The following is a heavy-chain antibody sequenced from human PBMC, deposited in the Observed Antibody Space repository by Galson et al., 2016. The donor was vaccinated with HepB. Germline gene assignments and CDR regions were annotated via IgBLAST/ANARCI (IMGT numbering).Heavy chain of an antibody. CDR3: ARDRSYHDTTDY. CDR2: ISGSGRTT. Sequence: SLRLSCAASGFTFSGSSMTWVRQGPGKGLEWVSVISGSGRTTYYADSVKGWFTISRDNAKNTLYLQMNSLRAEDTAVYYCARDRSYHDTTDYWGQGTLVTVSS. D-gene: IGHD3-22*01. CDR1: GFTFSGSS. V-gene: IGHV3-23*01. J-gene: IGHJ4*02.